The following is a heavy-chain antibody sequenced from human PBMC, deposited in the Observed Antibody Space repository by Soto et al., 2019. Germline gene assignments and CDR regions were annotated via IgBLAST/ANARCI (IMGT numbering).Heavy chain of an antibody. CDR2: INAGNGNT. J-gene: IGHJ6*02. Sequence: QVQLVQSGAEVKKPGASVKVSCKASGYTFTSYAMHWVRQAPGQRLEWMGWINAGNGNTKYSQKFQGRVTITRDTSAITAYMELSSLRSEDTAVYYCARDPIVRGVPENMDVWGQGTTVTVSS. CDR3: ARDPIVRGVPENMDV. CDR1: GYTFTSYA. D-gene: IGHD3-10*01. V-gene: IGHV1-3*01.